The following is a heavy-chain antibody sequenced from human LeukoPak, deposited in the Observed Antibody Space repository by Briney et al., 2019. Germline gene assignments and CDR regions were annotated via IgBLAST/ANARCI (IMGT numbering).Heavy chain of an antibody. CDR1: SGSISYFY. CDR3: ARGVTGTDYFDY. D-gene: IGHD1/OR15-1a*01. V-gene: IGHV4-59*12. Sequence: SETLSLTCTVSSGSISYFYWNWIRQPPGKGLEWIGYIHYTGSTNYNPSLKSRVTISVDKSKNQFSLKLSSVTAADTAVYYCARGVTGTDYFDYWGQGTLVTVSS. CDR2: IHYTGST. J-gene: IGHJ4*02.